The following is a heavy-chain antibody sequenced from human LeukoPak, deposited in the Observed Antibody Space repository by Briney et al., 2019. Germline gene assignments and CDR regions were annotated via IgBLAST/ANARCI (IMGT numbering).Heavy chain of an antibody. V-gene: IGHV4-59*01. CDR2: IYYSGST. CDR3: ARVGDIVATIESVAFDI. CDR1: GGSISSYY. J-gene: IGHJ3*02. D-gene: IGHD5-12*01. Sequence: SETLSLTCTVSGGSISSYYWSWIRQPPGKGLEWIGYIYYSGSTNYNPSLKSRVTISVDTSKNQFSLKLSSVTAADTAVYYCARVGDIVATIESVAFDIWGQGTMVTVSS.